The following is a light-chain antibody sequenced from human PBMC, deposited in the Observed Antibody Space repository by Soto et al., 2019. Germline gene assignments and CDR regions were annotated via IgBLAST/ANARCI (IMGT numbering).Light chain of an antibody. CDR1: SSDVGGYNA. V-gene: IGLV2-14*01. J-gene: IGLJ1*01. CDR2: NVN. CDR3: VSYATGGAYV. Sequence: QSALTQPASVSESPGQSITISCTGASSDVGGYNAVSWYQQHPGKAPKLMIFNVNSRPSGASNRFSGSKSGNTASLTISGLQAEDEADYYCVSYATGGAYVFGTGTKLTVL.